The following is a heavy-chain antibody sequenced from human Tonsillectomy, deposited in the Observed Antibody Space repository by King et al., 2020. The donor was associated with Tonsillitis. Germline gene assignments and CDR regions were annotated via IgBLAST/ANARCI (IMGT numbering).Heavy chain of an antibody. Sequence: QLVQSGAEVKKPGESLKISCKGSGYSFTRYWIVWVRQMPGKGLEWMGIIYPGDSETRYSPSFQDQITISADKSISTAFLQWSRLKASDSAIYYCARYDSTGAGAFDIWGQGIMVTVSS. V-gene: IGHV5-51*01. CDR2: IYPGDSET. CDR1: GYSFTRYW. J-gene: IGHJ3*02. D-gene: IGHD3-22*01. CDR3: ARYDSTGAGAFDI.